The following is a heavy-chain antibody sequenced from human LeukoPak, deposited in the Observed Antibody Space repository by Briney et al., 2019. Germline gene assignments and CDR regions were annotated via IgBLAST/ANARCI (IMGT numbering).Heavy chain of an antibody. Sequence: PGGSLRLSCAASGFTFSSYGMHWVRQAPGKGLEWVAFIRYDGSDKYYADSVRGRFTISRDNSKNTLYLQMNSLRTEDTAVYYCQGGNSGYDLLGYFDYWGQGTLVTVPS. CDR3: QGGNSGYDLLGYFDY. CDR2: IRYDGSDK. V-gene: IGHV3-30*02. CDR1: GFTFSSYG. J-gene: IGHJ4*02. D-gene: IGHD5-12*01.